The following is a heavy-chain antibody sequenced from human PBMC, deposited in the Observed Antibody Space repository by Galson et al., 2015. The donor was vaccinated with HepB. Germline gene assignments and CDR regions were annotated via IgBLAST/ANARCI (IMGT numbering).Heavy chain of an antibody. CDR2: VNAGNGNT. Sequence: SVKVSCKASGYTFTSYAMHWVRQAPGQRLEWMGWVNAGNGNTKYSQKFQGRVTITRDTSASTAYMELSSLRSEDTAVYYCAREGVYYYDSSGTPYYYYGMDVWGQGTTVTVSS. V-gene: IGHV1-3*01. CDR1: GYTFTSYA. CDR3: AREGVYYYDSSGTPYYYYGMDV. D-gene: IGHD3-22*01. J-gene: IGHJ6*02.